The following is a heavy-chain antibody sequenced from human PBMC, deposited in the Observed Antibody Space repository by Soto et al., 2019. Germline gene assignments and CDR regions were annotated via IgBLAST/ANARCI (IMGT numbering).Heavy chain of an antibody. V-gene: IGHV4-59*01. Sequence: QVQLQESGPRLVRPSETLSLTCTVSGVSIDNFFWSWIRQSPGKGLEWIGYVSRGGAAAYMSEVETTNYNPTIDSRATISPDLPKNQFAPKLTSVTAADTAVYYGARDRGGITVASKPLGEWFDPWGQGTLVTVSS. CDR2: VSRGGAAAYMSEVETT. J-gene: IGHJ5*02. CDR1: GVSIDNFF. CDR3: ARDRGGITVASKPLGEWFDP. D-gene: IGHD5-12*01.